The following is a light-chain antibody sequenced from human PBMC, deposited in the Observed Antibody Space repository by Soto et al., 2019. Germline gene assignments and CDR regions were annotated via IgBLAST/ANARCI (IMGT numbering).Light chain of an antibody. Sequence: QPVLTQPPSVSGAPGQRVTISCTGSSSNIGADYDVQWYQQLPGTAPKVLIYGNSNRPSGVPDRFSGSKAGTSASLAITGLHAEDEDDYYCQSYDSSLSVVFGGGTKLTVL. J-gene: IGLJ2*01. CDR2: GNS. CDR3: QSYDSSLSVV. CDR1: SSNIGADYD. V-gene: IGLV1-40*01.